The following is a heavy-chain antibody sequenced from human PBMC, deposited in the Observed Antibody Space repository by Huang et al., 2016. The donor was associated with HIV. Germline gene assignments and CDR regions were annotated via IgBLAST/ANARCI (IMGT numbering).Heavy chain of an antibody. V-gene: IGHV1-46*01. CDR3: ARDRDFYDSSGYWGFNYFDY. J-gene: IGHJ4*02. CDR2: INPSDVST. D-gene: IGHD3-22*01. CDR1: GYAFTSYY. Sequence: QVQLVQSGAEVKKPGASVKVSCKASGYAFTSYYMHWVRQAPGQGLECVGIINPSDVSTSYAHKFQGTVTTTRDTSTNTVFMELSSLRSEDTAVYYCARDRDFYDSSGYWGFNYFDYWGQGTLVTVSS.